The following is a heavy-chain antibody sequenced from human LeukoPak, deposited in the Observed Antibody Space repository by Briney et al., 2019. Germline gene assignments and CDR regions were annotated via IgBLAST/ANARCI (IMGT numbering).Heavy chain of an antibody. CDR3: AIHPPITISGVVEYGMDV. CDR2: IYYSGST. CDR1: GDSISSSSSY. V-gene: IGHV4-39*01. Sequence: SETLSLTCSVSGDSISSSSSYWGWIRQPPGKGLEWIGSIYYSGSTYYNPSLKSRVTISVDTSKNQFSLKLSSVTAADTAVYYCAIHPPITISGVVEYGMDVWGQGTTVIVSS. J-gene: IGHJ6*02. D-gene: IGHD3-3*01.